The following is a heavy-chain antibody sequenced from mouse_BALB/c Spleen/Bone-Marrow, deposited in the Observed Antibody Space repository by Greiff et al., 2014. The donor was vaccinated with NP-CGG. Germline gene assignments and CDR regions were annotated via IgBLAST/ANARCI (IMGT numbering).Heavy chain of an antibody. D-gene: IGHD1-1*01. CDR2: IYPGDTDI. J-gene: IGHJ4*01. CDR3: ASRGDYSYAMDY. Sequence: VQLQQSGAELERPGSSVKISCKASGYAFSNYWMNWVKQRPGRGLEWIGQIYPGDTDIHYNGKFKGKATLTADKSSSTAYMQLSSLTSEDSAVYFCASRGDYSYAMDYWGQGTSVTVSS. V-gene: IGHV1-80*01. CDR1: GYAFSNYW.